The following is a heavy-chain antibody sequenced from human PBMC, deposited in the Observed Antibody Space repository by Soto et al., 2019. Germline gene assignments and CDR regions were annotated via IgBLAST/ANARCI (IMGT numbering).Heavy chain of an antibody. D-gene: IGHD1-7*01. CDR3: ARDPTSTGTIKYYFDN. V-gene: IGHV3-30-3*01. CDR2: ISYDGSNK. Sequence: GGSLRLSCAASGFTFSSYAMHWVRQAPGKGLEWVAVISYDGSNKYYADSVKGRFTISRDNSKNTLYLQMNSLRAEDTAVYYCARDPTSTGTIKYYFDNWGQGTLVTVSS. J-gene: IGHJ4*02. CDR1: GFTFSSYA.